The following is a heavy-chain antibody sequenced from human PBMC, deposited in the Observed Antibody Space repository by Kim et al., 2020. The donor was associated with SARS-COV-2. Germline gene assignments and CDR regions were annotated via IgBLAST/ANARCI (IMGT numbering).Heavy chain of an antibody. V-gene: IGHV3-30*18. CDR2: ISYDGNAK. J-gene: IGHJ4*02. Sequence: GGSLRLSCAASGFTFSNYGMHWVRQAPGKGLEWEAVISYDGNAKFYADSVQGRFTISRDNSRNTLYLQMNSLRAEDTAVYYCAKETSQYVSSSLDSWGQGPVVSVS. CDR1: GFTFSNYG. CDR3: AKETSQYVSSSLDS. D-gene: IGHD6-6*01.